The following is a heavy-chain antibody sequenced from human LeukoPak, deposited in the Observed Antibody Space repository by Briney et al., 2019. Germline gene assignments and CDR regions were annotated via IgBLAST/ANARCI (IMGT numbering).Heavy chain of an antibody. CDR1: GYIFTNSW. Sequence: GESLKISCKGSGYIFTNSWIGWVRQMPGKGLELMGIINPTDSERRYSPSFQGQVTISVDKSISTAYLQWSSLKASDTAMYYCSRQGCTTTSCHTIDSWGQGSLVTVSS. D-gene: IGHD2-2*02. CDR3: SRQGCTTTSCHTIDS. CDR2: INPTDSER. V-gene: IGHV5-51*01. J-gene: IGHJ4*02.